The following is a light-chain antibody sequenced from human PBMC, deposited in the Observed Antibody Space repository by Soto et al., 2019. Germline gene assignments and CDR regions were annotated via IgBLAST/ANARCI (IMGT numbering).Light chain of an antibody. V-gene: IGLV2-14*01. Sequence: QSALTQPASVSGSXGQSXXISCTGTSSDIGDYNYVSWYQHHPGKAPKLMISEISHRPSGVSNRFSGSKSGNTASLTISGLQAEDEADYYCSSYTSRSTLVVFGGGTKLTVL. CDR3: SSYTSRSTLVV. CDR1: SSDIGDYNY. J-gene: IGLJ2*01. CDR2: EIS.